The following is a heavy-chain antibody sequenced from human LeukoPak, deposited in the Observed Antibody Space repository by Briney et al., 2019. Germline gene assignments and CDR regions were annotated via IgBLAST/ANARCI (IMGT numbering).Heavy chain of an antibody. CDR2: IHYTGRT. D-gene: IGHD3-22*01. CDR1: RGSISTYC. J-gene: IGHJ4*02. V-gene: IGHV4-59*13. CDR3: ARGRPDPQNSDYWDY. Sequence: PSETLSLTCTISRGSISTYCWSWIRQTPGTTLEWIGNIHYTGRTRYNPSLESRVTMSLDTPKNEFSLRLTSMTAADSAVYYCARGRPDPQNSDYWDYWGQGILVTVSS.